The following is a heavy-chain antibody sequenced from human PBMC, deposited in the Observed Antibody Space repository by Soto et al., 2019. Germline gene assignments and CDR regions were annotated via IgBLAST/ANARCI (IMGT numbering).Heavy chain of an antibody. Sequence: GGSLRLSCVASGFTFSSYAMSWVRQAPGKGLEWVSAISGSGGSTYYADSVKGRFTISRDNSKNTLYLQMNSLRAEDTAVYYCAGPASGNYRYYFDYWGQGTLVTVSS. CDR3: AGPASGNYRYYFDY. V-gene: IGHV3-23*01. CDR2: ISGSGGST. CDR1: GFTFSSYA. J-gene: IGHJ4*02. D-gene: IGHD1-26*01.